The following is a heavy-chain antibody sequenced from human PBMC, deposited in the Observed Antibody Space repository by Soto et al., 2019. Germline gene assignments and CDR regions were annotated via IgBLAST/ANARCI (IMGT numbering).Heavy chain of an antibody. D-gene: IGHD2-2*01. CDR2: ISYDGSNK. Sequence: GSLRLSCAASGFTFSSYGMHWVRQAPGKGLEWVAVISYDGSNKYYADSVKGRFTISRDNSKNTLYLQMNSLRAEDTAVYYCAKSCRHCSSTSCTYYYYYGMDVWGQGTTVTVSS. J-gene: IGHJ6*02. V-gene: IGHV3-30*18. CDR1: GFTFSSYG. CDR3: AKSCRHCSSTSCTYYYYYGMDV.